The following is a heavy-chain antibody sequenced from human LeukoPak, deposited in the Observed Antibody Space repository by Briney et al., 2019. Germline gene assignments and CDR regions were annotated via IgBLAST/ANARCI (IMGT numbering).Heavy chain of an antibody. CDR2: ISFDETDK. CDR1: GFAFSTYA. J-gene: IGHJ4*02. V-gene: IGHV3-30-3*01. CDR3: AAPVKDIVLKMYTSFDS. Sequence: PGGSLRLSCAASGFAFSTYAMNWVRQAPGKGLEWVAFISFDETDKYYADSVKGRFTISRDNYKNTLFLQMNSVRTDDTAVYYCAAPVKDIVLKMYTSFDSWGQGTLVTVSS. D-gene: IGHD2-8*01.